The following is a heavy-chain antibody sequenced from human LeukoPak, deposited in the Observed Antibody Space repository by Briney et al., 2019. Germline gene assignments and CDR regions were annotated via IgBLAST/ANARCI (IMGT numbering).Heavy chain of an antibody. Sequence: GESILSSWTSSGYSSTNCMIGWGRQMPGKGLEWMGIIYPGDSDTSYSPSLQGQGTTSADKPISTAYLQVSSLKASSTAMYYCARRLGYYGSGTVYYSDYWGEGGQVTVSS. V-gene: IGHV5-51*04. CDR3: ARRLGYYGSGTVYYSDY. CDR1: GYSSTNCM. D-gene: IGHD3-10*01. J-gene: IGHJ4*02. CDR2: IYPGDSDT.